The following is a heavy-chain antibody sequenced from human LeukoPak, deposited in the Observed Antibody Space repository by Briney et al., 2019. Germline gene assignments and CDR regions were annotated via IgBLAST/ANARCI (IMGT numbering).Heavy chain of an antibody. Sequence: GGSLRLSCAASGCTVSGNYMTWVRQPPGKGLEWVSILHRGGTTSYAGSVKGRFTISRDNSKNTLYLQMNDLRAEDTAVYYCARVLDGDYGGYFNYWGQGTLVTVSS. D-gene: IGHD4-17*01. V-gene: IGHV3-53*01. CDR1: GCTVSGNY. CDR3: ARVLDGDYGGYFNY. J-gene: IGHJ4*02. CDR2: LHRGGTT.